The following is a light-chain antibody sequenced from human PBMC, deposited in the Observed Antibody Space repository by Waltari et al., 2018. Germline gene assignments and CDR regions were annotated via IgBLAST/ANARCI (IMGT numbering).Light chain of an antibody. Sequence: DIQMTQSPSTLSASVGDRVTITCRASHSISSWLAWYQQKPGKAPKLLIYKASSLESGVPSRFSGSGSGTEFTLTISSLQPDDFATYYCQQYNSYTPSITFGQGTRLEIK. CDR3: QQYNSYTPSIT. J-gene: IGKJ5*01. V-gene: IGKV1-5*03. CDR2: KAS. CDR1: HSISSW.